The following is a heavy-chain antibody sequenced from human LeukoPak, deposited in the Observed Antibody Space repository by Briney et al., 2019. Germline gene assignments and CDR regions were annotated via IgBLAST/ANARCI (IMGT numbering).Heavy chain of an antibody. CDR3: ARSLAFPSGYSGSWHFDY. Sequence: SVTVSCKASGGTFSSYAISWVRQAPGQGLEWMGGIIPIFGTANYAQKFQGRVTITADESTSTAYMELSSLRSEDTAVYYCARSLAFPSGYSGSWHFDYWGQGTLVTVSS. CDR2: IIPIFGTA. J-gene: IGHJ4*02. CDR1: GGTFSSYA. D-gene: IGHD6-13*01. V-gene: IGHV1-69*13.